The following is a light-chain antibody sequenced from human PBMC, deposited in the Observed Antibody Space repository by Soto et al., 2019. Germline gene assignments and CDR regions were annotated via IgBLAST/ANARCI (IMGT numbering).Light chain of an antibody. J-gene: IGKJ1*01. V-gene: IGKV3-20*01. Sequence: IVLTQSPGTLSLSPGERATLSCRAGHSLDIRHLGWYQQKPGQAPRILIYSASNRATDVPDRFSGSASGTDFSLTISRREPEDFAVYYCNLYGSSRWTFGQGTKLEIK. CDR1: HSLDIRH. CDR2: SAS. CDR3: NLYGSSRWT.